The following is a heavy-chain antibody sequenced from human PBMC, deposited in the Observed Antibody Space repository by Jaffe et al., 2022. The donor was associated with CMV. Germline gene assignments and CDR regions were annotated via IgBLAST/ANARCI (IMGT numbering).Heavy chain of an antibody. CDR2: IYYSGST. V-gene: IGHV4-39*01. Sequence: QLQLQESGPGLVKPSETLSLTCTVSGGSISSSSYYWGWIRQPPGKGLEWIGSIYYSGSTYYNPSLKSRVTISVDTSKNQFSLKLSSVTAADTAVYYCARFYVDIVATIPPPDDYWGQGTLVTVSS. J-gene: IGHJ4*02. CDR1: GGSISSSSYY. D-gene: IGHD5-12*01. CDR3: ARFYVDIVATIPPPDDY.